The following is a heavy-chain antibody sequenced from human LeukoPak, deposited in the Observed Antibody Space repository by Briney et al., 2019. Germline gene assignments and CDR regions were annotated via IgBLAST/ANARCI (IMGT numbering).Heavy chain of an antibody. Sequence: PGGSLRLSCAASGFTFSSYWMSWVRQAPGKGLERVANIKQDGSEKYYVDSVKGRFTISRDNAKNSLYLQMNSLRAEDTAVYYCARVQWFGQLLPPLDYWGQGTLVTVSS. J-gene: IGHJ4*02. CDR3: ARVQWFGQLLPPLDY. CDR1: GFTFSSYW. V-gene: IGHV3-7*01. CDR2: IKQDGSEK. D-gene: IGHD3-10*01.